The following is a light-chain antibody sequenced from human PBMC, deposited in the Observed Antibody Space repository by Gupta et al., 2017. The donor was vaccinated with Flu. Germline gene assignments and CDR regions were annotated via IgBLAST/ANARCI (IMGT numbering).Light chain of an antibody. CDR3: QAWESSTASVV. Sequence: GQTDSITCSGDKLGDKYTSWFQQKPGQSPVMFIYQDIKRPSGIPARFSGSKSGTTATLTISGTQALDEADYYCQAWESSTASVVFGGGTKLTVL. J-gene: IGLJ2*01. CDR1: KLGDKY. CDR2: QDI. V-gene: IGLV3-1*01.